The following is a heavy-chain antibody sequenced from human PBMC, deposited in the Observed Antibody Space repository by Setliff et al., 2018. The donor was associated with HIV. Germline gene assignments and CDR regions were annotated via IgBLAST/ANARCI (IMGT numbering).Heavy chain of an antibody. V-gene: IGHV1-69*13. Sequence: SVKVSCKASGDTFRSYAISWVRQAAGQGLEWMGRIIPILATSNYAQKFQGRVTITADESTTTAYMELSSLRSEDTAVYYCARGGATRGPFDIWGQGTMVT. CDR3: ARGGATRGPFDI. CDR2: IIPILATS. D-gene: IGHD1-26*01. J-gene: IGHJ3*02. CDR1: GDTFRSYA.